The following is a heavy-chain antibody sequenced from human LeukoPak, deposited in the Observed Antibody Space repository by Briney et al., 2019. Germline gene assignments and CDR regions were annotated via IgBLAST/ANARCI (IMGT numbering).Heavy chain of an antibody. V-gene: IGHV3-21*01. J-gene: IGHJ4*02. CDR2: ISSSSSYI. CDR1: GFTFGDFT. D-gene: IGHD3-16*01. Sequence: GGSLRLSCTTSGFTFGDFTMSWVRQAPGKGLEWVSSISSSSSYIYYADSVKGRFTISRDNAKNSLYLQMNSLRAEDTAVYYCTGGGEGTFDYWGQGTLVTVSS. CDR3: TGGGEGTFDY.